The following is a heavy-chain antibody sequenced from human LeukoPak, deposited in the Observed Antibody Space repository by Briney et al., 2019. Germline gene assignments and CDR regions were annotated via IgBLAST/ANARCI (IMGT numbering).Heavy chain of an antibody. CDR1: GFTFSSYE. V-gene: IGHV3-48*03. CDR2: ISSSGSTI. J-gene: IGHJ4*02. Sequence: GGSLRVSCAASGFTFSSYEMNWVRQAPGKGLEWVSYISSSGSTIYYADSVKGRFTISRDNAKNSLYLQMNSLRAEDTAVYYCARDPRFCGGDCYGSYYFDYWGQGTLVTVSS. D-gene: IGHD2-21*02. CDR3: ARDPRFCGGDCYGSYYFDY.